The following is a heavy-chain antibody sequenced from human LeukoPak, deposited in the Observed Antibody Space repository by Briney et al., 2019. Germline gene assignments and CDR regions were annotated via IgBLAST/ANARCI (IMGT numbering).Heavy chain of an antibody. J-gene: IGHJ3*02. CDR1: GFSFNSYG. V-gene: IGHV3-23*01. CDR3: AKDHRDYYDSSGYSLRSAFDI. CDR2: ISGSGGST. Sequence: GGSLRLSCAASGFSFNSYGMGWVRPPAGEGLEWVSAISGSGGSTYHADSVKGRLTISRDNSKNPLYLQINSLRAENTAVYYCAKDHRDYYDSSGYSLRSAFDIWGQGTMVTVSS. D-gene: IGHD3-22*01.